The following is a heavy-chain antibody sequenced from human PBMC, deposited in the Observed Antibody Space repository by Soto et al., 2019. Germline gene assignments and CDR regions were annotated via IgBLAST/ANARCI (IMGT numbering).Heavy chain of an antibody. CDR3: ARWLVREQLGLDYFSAMDV. Sequence: QLLLRESGPGLVKPSETLSLTCTVSGGSITSGGSYWAWLRQHPGKDLEWIGHIFYSGSASYKPSLKSRASISVDTTNDQYSLKRTSVTAADTAVYYCARWLVREQLGLDYFSAMDVWGQGTTVTVSS. CDR1: GGSITSGGSY. J-gene: IGHJ6*02. CDR2: IFYSGSA. D-gene: IGHD6-13*01. V-gene: IGHV4-31*03.